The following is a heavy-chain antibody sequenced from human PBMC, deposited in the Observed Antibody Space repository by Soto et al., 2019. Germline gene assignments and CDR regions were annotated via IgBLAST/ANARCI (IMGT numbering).Heavy chain of an antibody. CDR2: ISAYNGNT. Sequence: QVPLVQSGAEVKKPGASVKVSCKASGYTFTSYGISWVREAPGQGLEWMGWISAYNGNTNYAQKLQGRVTMTTDTSTSTAYMELRSLRSDDRAVYCCEREELEYSSGWYDYWGQGTLVTVSS. D-gene: IGHD6-13*01. V-gene: IGHV1-18*01. J-gene: IGHJ4*02. CDR1: GYTFTSYG. CDR3: EREELEYSSGWYDY.